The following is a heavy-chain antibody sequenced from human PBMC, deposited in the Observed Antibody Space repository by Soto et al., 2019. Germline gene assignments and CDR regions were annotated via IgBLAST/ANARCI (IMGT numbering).Heavy chain of an antibody. CDR3: ARDTIAVAGRWLFDY. CDR1: GGTFSSYT. Sequence: QVQLVQSGAEVKKPGSSVKVSCKASGGTFSSYTISWVRQAPGQGLEWMGRIIPILGIANYAQKFQGRVTIIADKSTSTAYMELSSLRSEDTAVYYCARDTIAVAGRWLFDYWGQGTLVTVSS. J-gene: IGHJ4*02. CDR2: IIPILGIA. D-gene: IGHD6-19*01. V-gene: IGHV1-69*08.